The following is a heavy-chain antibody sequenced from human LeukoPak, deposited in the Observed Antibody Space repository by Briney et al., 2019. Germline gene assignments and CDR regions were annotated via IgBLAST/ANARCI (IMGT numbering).Heavy chain of an antibody. CDR2: VNPNNGGT. CDR3: ARVPGGPARDLSY. CDR1: GYTFTDYY. V-gene: IGHV1-2*02. J-gene: IGHJ4*02. D-gene: IGHD3-16*01. Sequence: ASVKVSCKASGYTFTDYYTHWVRQAPGQGLEWMGWVNPNNGGTNYAQKFQGRVTMTTDTSISTAYMELSSLTSDDTAVYYCARVPGGPARDLSYWGQGSLVTVSS.